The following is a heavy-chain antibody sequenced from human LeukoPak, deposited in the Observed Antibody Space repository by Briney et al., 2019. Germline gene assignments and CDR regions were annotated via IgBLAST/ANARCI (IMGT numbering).Heavy chain of an antibody. CDR3: TKDRGLWVGDDAFDI. Sequence: PGGSLRLSCAASGFTFDDYAMHWVRQAPGKGLEWVSGISWNSGRIGYADSVKGRFTISRDNAKNSLYLQMNSLRAEDTAFYYCTKDRGLWVGDDAFDIWGQGTMVIVSS. CDR2: ISWNSGRI. J-gene: IGHJ3*02. CDR1: GFTFDDYA. V-gene: IGHV3-9*01. D-gene: IGHD3-10*01.